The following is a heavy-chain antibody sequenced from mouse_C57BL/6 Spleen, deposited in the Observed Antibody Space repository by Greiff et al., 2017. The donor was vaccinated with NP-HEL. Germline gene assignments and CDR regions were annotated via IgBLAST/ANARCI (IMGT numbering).Heavy chain of an antibody. V-gene: IGHV2-2*01. D-gene: IGHD2-3*01. CDR2: IWSGGST. J-gene: IGHJ4*01. CDR1: GFSLTSYG. CDR3: ARLYDLYAMDY. Sequence: VQRVESGPGLVQPSQSLSITCTVSGFSLTSYGVHWVRQSPGKGLEWLGVIWSGGSTDYNAAFISRLSISKDNSKSQVFFKMNSLQADDTAIYYCARLYDLYAMDYWGQGTSVTVSS.